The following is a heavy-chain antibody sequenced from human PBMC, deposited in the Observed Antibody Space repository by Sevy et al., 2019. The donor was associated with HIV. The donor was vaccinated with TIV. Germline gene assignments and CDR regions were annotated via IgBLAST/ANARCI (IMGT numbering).Heavy chain of an antibody. D-gene: IGHD2-8*01. CDR2: FSFGCGRI. CDR1: GFSFAKYS. CDR3: AREGCTQPHDY. Sequence: GGSLRLSCAASGFSFAKYSMSWVRQAPGKGLEWVSTFSFGCGRINYADSVKGRFTISRDDSKNTLFLQMNSLRAEDTATYFCAREGCTQPHDYWGQGALVTVSS. V-gene: IGHV3-23*01. J-gene: IGHJ4*02.